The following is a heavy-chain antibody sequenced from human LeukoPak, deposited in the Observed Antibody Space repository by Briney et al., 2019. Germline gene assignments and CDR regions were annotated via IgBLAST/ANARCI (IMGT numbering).Heavy chain of an antibody. D-gene: IGHD3-3*01. V-gene: IGHV4-34*01. CDR1: GGSFSGYY. Sequence: PSETLSLACAVYGGSFSGYYWSWIRQPPGKGLEWIGEINHSGSTNYNPSLKSRVTISVDTSKNQFSLKLSSVTAADTAVYYCARGNVYYDFWSGYYLKQPSKYYFDYWGQGTLVTVSS. CDR2: INHSGST. CDR3: ARGNVYYDFWSGYYLKQPSKYYFDY. J-gene: IGHJ4*02.